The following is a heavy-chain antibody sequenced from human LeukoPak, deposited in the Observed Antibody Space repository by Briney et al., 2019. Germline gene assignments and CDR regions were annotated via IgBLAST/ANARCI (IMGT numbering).Heavy chain of an antibody. Sequence: SETLSLTCTVSGGSISSYYWSWIRQPPGKGLEWIGYIYYSGSTNYNPSLKSRVTISVDTSKNQFSLKLSSVTAADTAVYYCARATWNLSSDYWGQGTLVTVSS. J-gene: IGHJ4*02. CDR2: IYYSGST. D-gene: IGHD1-1*01. V-gene: IGHV4-59*01. CDR3: ARATWNLSSDY. CDR1: GGSISSYY.